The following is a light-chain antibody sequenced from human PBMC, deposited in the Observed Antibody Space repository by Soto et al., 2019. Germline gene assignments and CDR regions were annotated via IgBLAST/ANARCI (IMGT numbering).Light chain of an antibody. CDR1: SSNIGAGYD. V-gene: IGLV1-40*01. Sequence: QSVLTQPPSVSGAPGQRVTISCTGSSSNIGAGYDVHWYQQLPGTAPKLLIYGHSNRPSGVPDRFSGSKSGTSASLAITGLQAEDEADYYCRSYDSSLSGVVFGGGTKLTVL. J-gene: IGLJ2*01. CDR2: GHS. CDR3: RSYDSSLSGVV.